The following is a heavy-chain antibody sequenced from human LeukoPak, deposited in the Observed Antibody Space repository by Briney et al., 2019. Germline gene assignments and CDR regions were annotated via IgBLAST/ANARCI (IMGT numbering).Heavy chain of an antibody. Sequence: SETLSLTCAVSGGSISSGGYSWSWIRQLPGKGLEWIGYIYHSGSTYYNPSLKSRVTISVDRSKNQFSLKLSSVTAADTAVYYCARGYAGMDVWGQGTTVTVSS. CDR3: ARGYAGMDV. J-gene: IGHJ6*02. CDR1: GGSISSGGYS. CDR2: IYHSGST. V-gene: IGHV4-30-2*01. D-gene: IGHD5-18*01.